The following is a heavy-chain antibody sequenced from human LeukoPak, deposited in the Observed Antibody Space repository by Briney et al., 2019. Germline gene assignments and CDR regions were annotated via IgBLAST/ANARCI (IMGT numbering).Heavy chain of an antibody. CDR1: GCTFSSYG. Sequence: GRSLRLSCAASGCTFSSYGMHWVRQAPGKGLEWVAVISYDGSNKYYADSVKGRFTISRDNSKNTLYLQMNSLRAEDTAVYYCAKDQDGPGGYWGQGTLVTVSS. CDR3: AKDQDGPGGY. V-gene: IGHV3-30*18. CDR2: ISYDGSNK. J-gene: IGHJ4*02.